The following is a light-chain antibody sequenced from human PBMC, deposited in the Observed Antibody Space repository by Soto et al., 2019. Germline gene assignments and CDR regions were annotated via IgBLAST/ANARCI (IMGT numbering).Light chain of an antibody. CDR2: RNN. CDR3: AAWDDSLGSV. V-gene: IGLV1-47*01. CDR1: SSDVGSYNL. J-gene: IGLJ1*01. Sequence: QSVLTQPASVSGSPGQSITISCTGTSSDVGSYNLVSWYQQLPGTAPKLLIYRNNQRPSGVPDRFSGSKSGTSASLAISGLRSEDEADYYCAAWDDSLGSVFGTGTKVTVL.